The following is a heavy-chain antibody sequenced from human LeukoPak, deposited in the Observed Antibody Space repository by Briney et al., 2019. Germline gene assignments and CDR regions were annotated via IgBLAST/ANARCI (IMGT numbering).Heavy chain of an antibody. CDR2: ISSSSSYI. Sequence: GGSLRLSCAASGFSFSSYTMSWVRQAPGKGLEWVSSISSSSSYIYYADSVKGRFTISRDNAKNSLYLQMNSLRAEDTAVYYCAIIAAAGTNLDYWGQGALVTVSS. D-gene: IGHD6-13*01. CDR1: GFSFSSYT. J-gene: IGHJ4*02. CDR3: AIIAAAGTNLDY. V-gene: IGHV3-21*01.